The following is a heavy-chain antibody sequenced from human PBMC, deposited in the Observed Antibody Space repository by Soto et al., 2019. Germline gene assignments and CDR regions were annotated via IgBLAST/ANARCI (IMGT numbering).Heavy chain of an antibody. J-gene: IGHJ4*02. D-gene: IGHD2-21*01. CDR3: ARDGEGF. Sequence: EVQLVESGGGLVQPGGSLRLSCAASGFTFSSNWMHWVRRVPGRGLVLVSRINTDGSRTSYEDSVEGRFTISRDNAKNTVYLQMSSLRAEDTAVYYCARDGEGFWGQGTLVTVSS. V-gene: IGHV3-74*01. CDR1: GFTFSSNW. CDR2: INTDGSRT.